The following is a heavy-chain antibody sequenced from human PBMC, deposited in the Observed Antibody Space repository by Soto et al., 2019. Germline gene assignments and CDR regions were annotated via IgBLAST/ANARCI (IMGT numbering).Heavy chain of an antibody. J-gene: IGHJ6*02. CDR3: ARGTGYSGHAINFYYGMDV. CDR1: GGTFSSYA. CDR2: IIPIFGTA. V-gene: IGHV1-69*13. D-gene: IGHD5-12*01. Sequence: SVKVSCKASGGTFSSYAISWVRQAPGQGLEWMGGIIPIFGTANYAQKFQGRVTITADESTSTAYMELSSLRSEDTAVYYCARGTGYSGHAINFYYGMDVWAQGTTVTVSS.